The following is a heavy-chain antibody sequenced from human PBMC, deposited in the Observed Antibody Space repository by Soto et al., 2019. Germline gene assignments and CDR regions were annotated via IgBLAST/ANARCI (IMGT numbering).Heavy chain of an antibody. CDR3: VQTTGWPGFDF. V-gene: IGHV3-53*01. CDR1: GFAVSSKY. J-gene: IGHJ4*02. D-gene: IGHD6-19*01. Sequence: EVQLVESGGGLIQPGGSLRLSCAASGFAVSSKYMTWVRQAPGKGLEWVSVIYGGGTTYYADSVKGRFTISRDTSKNTLYLQMNNLRAEDTAVYYCVQTTGWPGFDFWGQGTLVTVSS. CDR2: IYGGGTT.